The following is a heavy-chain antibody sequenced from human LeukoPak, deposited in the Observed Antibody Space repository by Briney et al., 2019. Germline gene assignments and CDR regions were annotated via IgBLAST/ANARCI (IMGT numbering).Heavy chain of an antibody. CDR2: IYYSGST. D-gene: IGHD3-3*01. V-gene: IGHV4-30-4*01. Sequence: SETLSLTCTVSGGSISSGDYYWSWIRQPPGEGLEWIGYIYYSGSTYYNPSLKSRVTISVDTSKNQFSLKLSSVTAADTAVYYCARVPTYYDFWSGYYTQPSASYYYGMDVWAKGPRSPSP. CDR3: ARVPTYYDFWSGYYTQPSASYYYGMDV. CDR1: GGSISSGDYY. J-gene: IGHJ6*02.